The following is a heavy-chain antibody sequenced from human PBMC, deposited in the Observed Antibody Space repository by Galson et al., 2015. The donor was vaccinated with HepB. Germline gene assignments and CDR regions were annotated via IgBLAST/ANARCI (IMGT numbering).Heavy chain of an antibody. J-gene: IGHJ4*02. V-gene: IGHV3-30-3*01. D-gene: IGHD6-13*01. Sequence: SLRLSCAASGFTFSSYAMHWVRQAPGKGLEWVAVISYDGSNKYYADSVKGRFTISRDNSKNTLYLQTNSLRAEDTAVYYCARAPLSAGAPLDYWGQGTLVTVSS. CDR1: GFTFSSYA. CDR3: ARAPLSAGAPLDY. CDR2: ISYDGSNK.